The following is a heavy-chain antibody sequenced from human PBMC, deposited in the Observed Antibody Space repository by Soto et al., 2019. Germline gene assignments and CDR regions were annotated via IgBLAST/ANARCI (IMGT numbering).Heavy chain of an antibody. CDR2: IYWDDDK. CDR1: GFSLSTSGVG. V-gene: IGHV2-5*02. CDR3: AHAQPYYYGSGSYYFDY. Sequence: QITLKESGPTLVKPTQTITLTCTFSGFSLSTSGVGVGWIRQPPGKALEWLALIYWDDDKRYSPSLKSRLTITKDTSKNQVVLTMTNMDPVDTATYYCAHAQPYYYGSGSYYFDYWGQGTLVTVSS. D-gene: IGHD3-10*01. J-gene: IGHJ4*02.